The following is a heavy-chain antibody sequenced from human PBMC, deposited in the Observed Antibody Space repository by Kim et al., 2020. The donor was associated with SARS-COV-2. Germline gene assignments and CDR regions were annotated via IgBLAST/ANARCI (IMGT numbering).Heavy chain of an antibody. CDR3: ARSIDTYCSSTSCYSYYYGMDV. D-gene: IGHD2-2*02. CDR2: INTNTGNP. CDR1: GYTFISHA. Sequence: ASVKVSCKASGYTFISHAMNWVRQAPGQGLEWMGWINTNTGNPTYAQGFTGRFVFSVDTSVSTAYLQISSLKAEDTAVYYCARSIDTYCSSTSCYSYYYGMDVLGQGTTVTVSS. J-gene: IGHJ6*02. V-gene: IGHV7-4-1*02.